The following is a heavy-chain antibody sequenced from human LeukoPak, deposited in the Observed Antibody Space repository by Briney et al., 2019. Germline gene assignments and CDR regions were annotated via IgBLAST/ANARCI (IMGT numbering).Heavy chain of an antibody. CDR1: GGTFSSYA. V-gene: IGHV1-69*13. D-gene: IGHD6-6*01. CDR3: AREGQSSSLAFDI. J-gene: IGHJ3*02. Sequence: ASVKVSCKASGGTFSSYAISWVRQAPGQGLEWMGGIIPIFGTANYAQKFQGRVTITADESTSTAYMELSSLRSEDTAVYYCAREGQSSSLAFDIWGQGTMVTVSS. CDR2: IIPIFGTA.